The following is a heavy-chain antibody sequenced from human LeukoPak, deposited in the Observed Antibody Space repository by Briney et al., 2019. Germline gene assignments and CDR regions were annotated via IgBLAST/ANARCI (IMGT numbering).Heavy chain of an antibody. CDR1: GFTFSSYG. Sequence: PGGSLRLSCAASGFTFSSYGTHWVRQAPGKGLEWVAVIWYDGSNKYYADSVKGRFTISRDNSKNTLYLQMNSLRAEDTAVYYCAKERDGYNSFFDYWGQGTLVTVSS. V-gene: IGHV3-30*02. CDR3: AKERDGYNSFFDY. D-gene: IGHD5-24*01. CDR2: IWYDGSNK. J-gene: IGHJ4*02.